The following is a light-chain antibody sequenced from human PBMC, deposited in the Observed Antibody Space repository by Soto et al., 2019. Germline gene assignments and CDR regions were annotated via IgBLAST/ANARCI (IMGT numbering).Light chain of an antibody. J-gene: IGLJ1*01. Sequence: QSVLTQPASVSGSPGQSITISCTGTSSDVGGYNYVSWYQQHPGKAPKLMIYDVSNRPSGVSNRFSGSKSGNTASLTISGLQAEDEADYSSSSYTYSSTLGVFGTGKKVTVL. V-gene: IGLV2-14*01. CDR1: SSDVGGYNY. CDR2: DVS. CDR3: SSYTYSSTLGV.